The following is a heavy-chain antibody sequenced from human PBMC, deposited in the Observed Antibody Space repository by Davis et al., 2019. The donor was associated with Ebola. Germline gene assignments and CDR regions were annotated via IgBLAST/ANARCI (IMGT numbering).Heavy chain of an antibody. Sequence: AASVKVSCKASGYTFTSYGISWVRQAPGQGLEWMGWISAYYGNTNYAQKLQGRVTMSTDTSTSTAYMELRSLRSDDTAVYYCARSLPDSSSWTDFDYWGQGTLVTVSS. V-gene: IGHV1-18*01. J-gene: IGHJ4*02. CDR2: ISAYYGNT. D-gene: IGHD6-13*01. CDR3: ARSLPDSSSWTDFDY. CDR1: GYTFTSYG.